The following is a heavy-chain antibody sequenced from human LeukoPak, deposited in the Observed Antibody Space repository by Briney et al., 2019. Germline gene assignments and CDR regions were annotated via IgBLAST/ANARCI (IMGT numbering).Heavy chain of an antibody. Sequence: SETLSLTCTVSGGSISSSSYYWGWIRQPPGKGLEWIGSIYYSGSTYYNPSLKSRVTISVDTSKNQFSLKLSSVTAADTAVYYCARLGAELERIDYWGQGTLVTVSS. J-gene: IGHJ4*02. D-gene: IGHD1-1*01. CDR3: ARLGAELERIDY. V-gene: IGHV4-39*01. CDR1: GGSISSSSYY. CDR2: IYYSGST.